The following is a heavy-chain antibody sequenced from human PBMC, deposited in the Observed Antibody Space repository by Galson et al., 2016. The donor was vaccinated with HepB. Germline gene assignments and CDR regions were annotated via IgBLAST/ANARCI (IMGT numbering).Heavy chain of an antibody. Sequence: QSGAEVKKPGESLKTSCKGSGYTFSDYWIAWVRQMPGKGLEWMGIIFPGDSKTRYSPSFQGQVTISADKSITTAYLEWSTLKASDTAIYYCARFAQLVRFDYWGQGSLVTVSS. CDR2: IFPGDSKT. CDR1: GYTFSDYW. V-gene: IGHV5-51*01. CDR3: ARFAQLVRFDY. J-gene: IGHJ4*02. D-gene: IGHD6-13*01.